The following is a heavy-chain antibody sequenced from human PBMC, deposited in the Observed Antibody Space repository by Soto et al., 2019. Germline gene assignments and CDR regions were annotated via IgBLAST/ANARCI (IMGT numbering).Heavy chain of an antibody. V-gene: IGHV3-30*01. Sequence: QVQLVESGGGVVQPGRTLRLSCAASGYTFRTYAMDWIHQAQGKGIEWVAVISYDGTNKYYADSVKGRFTISRDNSKNTLSLQMNSLRAEDTAVYYCARGDSNSWSDYWGQGTLVTVSS. CDR3: ARGDSNSWSDY. CDR2: ISYDGTNK. CDR1: GYTFRTYA. D-gene: IGHD6-13*01. J-gene: IGHJ4*02.